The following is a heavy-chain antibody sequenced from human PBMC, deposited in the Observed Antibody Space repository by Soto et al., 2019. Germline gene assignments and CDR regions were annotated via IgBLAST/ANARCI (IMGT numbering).Heavy chain of an antibody. J-gene: IGHJ5*02. V-gene: IGHV4-31*03. Sequence: SETLSLTCTVSGGSISSGGYYWSWIRQHPGKGLEWIGYIHHSGSTYYNPSLKSRLTMSIDTSKSQFTLKLSSVTAADSAVYYCAREDRNYYDTSGYYHWGQGTLVTVSS. CDR1: GGSISSGGYY. CDR3: AREDRNYYDTSGYYH. CDR2: IHHSGST. D-gene: IGHD3-22*01.